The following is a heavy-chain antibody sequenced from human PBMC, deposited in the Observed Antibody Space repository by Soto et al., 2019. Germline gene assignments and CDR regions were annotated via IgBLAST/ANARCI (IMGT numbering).Heavy chain of an antibody. CDR1: RYSFATCL. CDR2: IDPIDSYT. Sequence: GLAPMISCTASRYSFATCLVSYHLQNPSKGRWCLLRIDPIDSYTNYSPSFQGHVTLSADKSISTAYLQWSILKASDTAMYYCARRAHMSRRGETFSYYYYGMDGWGQGTTVTVSS. V-gene: IGHV5-10-1*01. CDR3: ARRAHMSRRGETFSYYYYGMDG. D-gene: IGHD3-16*01. J-gene: IGHJ6*02.